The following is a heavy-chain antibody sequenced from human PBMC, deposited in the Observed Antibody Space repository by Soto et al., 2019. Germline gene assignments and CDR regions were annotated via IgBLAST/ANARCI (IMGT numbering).Heavy chain of an antibody. D-gene: IGHD6-13*01. Sequence: QVQLVQSGAEVKKPGSSVKVSCKASGGTFSSYAISWVRQAPGQGLEWMGGIIPIFSTANYAQKFQGRVTITADESTSTAYMELSSLRSEDTAVYYCASGFHGSSWFGPVFVYWGQGTLVTVSS. CDR1: GGTFSSYA. J-gene: IGHJ4*02. V-gene: IGHV1-69*01. CDR2: IIPIFSTA. CDR3: ASGFHGSSWFGPVFVY.